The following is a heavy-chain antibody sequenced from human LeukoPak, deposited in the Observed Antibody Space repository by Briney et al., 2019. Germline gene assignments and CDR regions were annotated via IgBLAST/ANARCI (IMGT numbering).Heavy chain of an antibody. CDR3: ARVGSGWYNSLDY. CDR1: GGSISSSTYY. V-gene: IGHV4-39*01. J-gene: IGHJ4*02. D-gene: IGHD6-19*01. CDR2: IYYSGIT. Sequence: PSETLSLTCSVSGGSISSSTYYWGWIRQPPGKGLEWIGTIYYSGITYYNPSLKSRLTISVDTSNNQFSLKLSSVTAADTAVYYCARVGSGWYNSLDYWGQGTLVTVSS.